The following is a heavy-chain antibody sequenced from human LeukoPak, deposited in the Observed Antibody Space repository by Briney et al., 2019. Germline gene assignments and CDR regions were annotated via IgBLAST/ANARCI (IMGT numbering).Heavy chain of an antibody. CDR3: AKDRYDSSGYYIDY. D-gene: IGHD3-22*01. CDR2: ISYDGSNK. J-gene: IGHJ4*02. V-gene: IGHV3-30*18. Sequence: PGRSLRLSCAASGFTFSSYGMPWVRQAPGKGLEWVAAISYDGSNKYYADSVKGRFTISRDNSKNTLYLQMNSLRAEDTAVYYCAKDRYDSSGYYIDYWGQGTLVTVSS. CDR1: GFTFSSYG.